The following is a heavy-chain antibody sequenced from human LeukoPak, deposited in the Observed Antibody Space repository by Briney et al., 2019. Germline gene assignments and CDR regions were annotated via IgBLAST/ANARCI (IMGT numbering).Heavy chain of an antibody. CDR1: GGSFSGYY. CDR3: ARVKCGSGSYYNYRNNWFDP. CDR2: INHSGST. D-gene: IGHD3-10*01. J-gene: IGHJ5*02. V-gene: IGHV4-34*01. Sequence: SETPSLTCAVYGGSFSGYYWSWIRQPPGKGLEWIGEINHSGSTNYNPSLKSRVTISVDTSKNQFSLKLSSVTAADTAVYYCARVKCGSGSYYNYRNNWFDPWGQGTLVTVSS.